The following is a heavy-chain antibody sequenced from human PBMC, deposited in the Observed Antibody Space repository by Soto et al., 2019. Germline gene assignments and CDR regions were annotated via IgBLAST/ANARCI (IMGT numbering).Heavy chain of an antibody. CDR3: AKVFCSSITCHGAFDI. Sequence: EVELLDSGGGLVQPGGSLRLSCAASGFTFNSHVMSWVRQAPGKGLEWVSSISVSGDSTYYVDSVKGRFTISRDNSKNTLYLQRNSLRAEDTAVYYCAKVFCSSITCHGAFDIWGQGTMVTVSS. CDR1: GFTFNSHV. D-gene: IGHD2-2*01. V-gene: IGHV3-23*01. CDR2: ISVSGDST. J-gene: IGHJ3*02.